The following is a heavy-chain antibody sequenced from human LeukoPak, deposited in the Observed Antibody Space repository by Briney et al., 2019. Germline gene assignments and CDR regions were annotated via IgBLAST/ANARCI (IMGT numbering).Heavy chain of an antibody. J-gene: IGHJ4*02. V-gene: IGHV3-23*01. CDR3: AKDRSYYYDSSGPTGFDY. D-gene: IGHD3-22*01. CDR1: GFVFNNYG. CDR2: ISGAGDAS. Sequence: GGSLRLSCVASGFVFNNYGMAWVRQAPGKGLKWVATISGAGDASYYAGSVKGRVTIARDNSRDNSKNILYLQMNSLRAEDTAVYYCAKDRSYYYDSSGPTGFDYWGQGTLVTVSS.